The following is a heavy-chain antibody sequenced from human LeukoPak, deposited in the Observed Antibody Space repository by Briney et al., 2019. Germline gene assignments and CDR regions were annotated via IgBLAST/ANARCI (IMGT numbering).Heavy chain of an antibody. Sequence: GSLRLSCAASGFTFSSYAMSWVRQAPGKGLEWVSAISGSGGSTYYADSVKGRFTISRDNSKNTLYLQMNSLRAEDTAVYYCAKDLRKRLGELSPEDYWGQGTLVTVSS. CDR3: AKDLRKRLGELSPEDY. D-gene: IGHD3-16*02. V-gene: IGHV3-23*01. CDR1: GFTFSSYA. J-gene: IGHJ4*02. CDR2: ISGSGGST.